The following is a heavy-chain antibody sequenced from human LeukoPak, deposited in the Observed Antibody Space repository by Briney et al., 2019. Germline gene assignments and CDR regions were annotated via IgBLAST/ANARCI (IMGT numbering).Heavy chain of an antibody. V-gene: IGHV5-51*03. Sequence: KPGESLKISCKGSGYSFTSYWIGWVRQMPGKGLEWMGIIYPGDSDTRYSPSFQGQVTISADKSISTAYLQWHSLKASDTALYYCARLARDHRSGYSFVSPPLLNWFDPWGQGTLVTVSS. CDR1: GYSFTSYW. D-gene: IGHD3-22*01. CDR2: IYPGDSDT. CDR3: ARLARDHRSGYSFVSPPLLNWFDP. J-gene: IGHJ5*02.